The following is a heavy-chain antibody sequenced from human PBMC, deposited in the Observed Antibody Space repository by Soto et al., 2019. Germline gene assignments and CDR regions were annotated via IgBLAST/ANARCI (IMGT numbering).Heavy chain of an antibody. Sequence: EVQLLVSGGGLVQPGGSLRLSCAASGLTFSSYAMSWVRQAPGEGLQWVSLISGTGRSTNYADSVKGRFTISRDNSKNTVYLQLNSLRAEDTAVYFCAKNMLSGAAADAFDVWGQGTMVTVSS. V-gene: IGHV3-23*01. D-gene: IGHD3-16*01. CDR1: GLTFSSYA. CDR3: AKNMLSGAAADAFDV. J-gene: IGHJ3*01. CDR2: ISGTGRST.